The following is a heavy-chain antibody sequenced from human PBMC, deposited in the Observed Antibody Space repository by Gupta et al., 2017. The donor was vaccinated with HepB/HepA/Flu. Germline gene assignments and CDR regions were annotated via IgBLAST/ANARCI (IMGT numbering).Heavy chain of an antibody. D-gene: IGHD3-10*01. J-gene: IGHJ4*02. CDR1: GFTFSTSY. CDR3: ARADSPIITMPEY. CDR2: INSDGGIT. V-gene: IGHV3-74*01. Sequence: EVQLVESGGGLVQRGGSLRLSCPASGFTFSTSYIPWVRQVPGKGLVWLSSINSDGGITSYADSVKGRFTISRDNTKTTLYLQMNSLRAEDTAVYYCARADSPIITMPEYWGQGTLVSVSS.